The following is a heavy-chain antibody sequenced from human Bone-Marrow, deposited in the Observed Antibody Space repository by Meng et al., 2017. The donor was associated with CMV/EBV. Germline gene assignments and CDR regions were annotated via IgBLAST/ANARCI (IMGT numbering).Heavy chain of an antibody. D-gene: IGHD4-11*01. CDR1: GFTFDDYA. CDR3: APPLGRATVPHPYYYYGMDV. V-gene: IGHV3-9*01. CDR2: ISWNSGSI. J-gene: IGHJ6*02. Sequence: GGSLRLSCAASGFTFDDYAMHWVRQAPGKGLEWVSGISWNSGSIGYADSVKGRFTISRDNAHTSLYLPMNSLRAEDTALYYCAPPLGRATVPHPYYYYGMDVWGQGTTVTVSS.